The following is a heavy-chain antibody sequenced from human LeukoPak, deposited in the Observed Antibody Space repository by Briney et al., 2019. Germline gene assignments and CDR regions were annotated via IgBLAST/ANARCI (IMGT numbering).Heavy chain of an antibody. CDR1: GGSISNHH. J-gene: IGHJ6*03. V-gene: IGHV4-4*07. D-gene: IGHD2-15*01. CDR3: AAGKRGTYSSPLYYYYYYMDV. Sequence: PSETLSLTCIVSGGSISNHHWSWIRQPAGKGLEYIGRVHGSGSTDYNPSLKSRVTISVDTSKNQFSLKLSSVTAADTAVYYCAAGKRGTYSSPLYYYYYYMDVWGKGTTVTVSS. CDR2: VHGSGST.